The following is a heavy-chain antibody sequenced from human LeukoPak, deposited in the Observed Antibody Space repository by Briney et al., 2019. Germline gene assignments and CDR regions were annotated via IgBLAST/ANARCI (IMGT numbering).Heavy chain of an antibody. CDR3: ARSLGWDWLDP. CDR2: ISSSGNT. V-gene: IGHV4-59*01. CDR1: GGSFSGYY. D-gene: IGHD3-3*01. J-gene: IGHJ5*02. Sequence: PSETLSLTCAVYGGSFSGYYWSWIRQPPGKGLEWIGYISSSGNTKYNPSVESRVTISLDTFKSHFSLNLTSVTAADTAVYYCARSLGWDWLDPWGQGTLVTVSS.